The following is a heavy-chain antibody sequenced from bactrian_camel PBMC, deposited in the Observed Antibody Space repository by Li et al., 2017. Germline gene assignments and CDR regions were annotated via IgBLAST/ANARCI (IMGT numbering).Heavy chain of an antibody. CDR2: IDTGDGST. D-gene: IGHD7*01. V-gene: IGHV3S1*01. CDR3: AADLSQSAVPVTRWLADAGFGV. Sequence: HVQLVESGGGSVQAGESRRLSCVTSGYTSTTSCVAWVRQAPGKQREGVAAIDTGDGSTYYLNSVEGRFTISHDNAKNTLYLQMNSLKPEDTAIYYCAADLSQSAVPVTRWLADAGFGVWGQGTQVTVS. CDR1: GYTSTTSC. J-gene: IGHJ6*01.